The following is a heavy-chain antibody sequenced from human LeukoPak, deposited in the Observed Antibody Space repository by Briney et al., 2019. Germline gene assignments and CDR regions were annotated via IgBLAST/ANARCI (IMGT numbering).Heavy chain of an antibody. CDR2: IRNKANSYTT. D-gene: IGHD2-2*01. V-gene: IGHV3-72*01. CDR3: ARDIQEMPDY. CDR1: GFTFSDHY. Sequence: GGSLRLSCAASGFTFSDHYVDWVRQAPGKGLEWVGRIRNKANSYTTEYAASVKGRFTVSRDDSRNSLYLQMNSLKTEDTAVYYCARDIQEMPDYWGQGTLVIVSS. J-gene: IGHJ4*02.